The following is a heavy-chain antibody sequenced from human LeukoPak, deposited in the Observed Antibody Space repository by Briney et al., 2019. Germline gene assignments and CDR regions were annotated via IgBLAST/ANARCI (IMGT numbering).Heavy chain of an antibody. CDR3: ARGAGTTGAFDI. D-gene: IGHD1-1*01. CDR2: IYYSGST. CDR1: GGSISSYY. Sequence: SETLSLTCTVSGGSISSYYWSWTRQPPGKGLEWIGYIYYSGSTNYNPSLKSRVTISVDTSKNQFSLKLSPVTAADTAVYYCARGAGTTGAFDIWGQGTMVTVSS. J-gene: IGHJ3*02. V-gene: IGHV4-59*01.